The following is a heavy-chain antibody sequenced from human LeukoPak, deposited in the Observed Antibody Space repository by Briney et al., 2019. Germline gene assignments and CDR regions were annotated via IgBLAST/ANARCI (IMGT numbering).Heavy chain of an antibody. V-gene: IGHV3-64*02. J-gene: IGHJ3*02. CDR1: GSTFSGHA. CDR3: ARGSLGAFDI. Sequence: GGSLRLSCAASGSTFSGHAMHWVRQGPGKGLEYVSSISSNGDTTDYTGSVKGRFTISRDSSKNTLYLQMGSLRAEDMAVYYCARGSLGAFDIWGQGTMVTVSS. CDR2: ISSNGDTT.